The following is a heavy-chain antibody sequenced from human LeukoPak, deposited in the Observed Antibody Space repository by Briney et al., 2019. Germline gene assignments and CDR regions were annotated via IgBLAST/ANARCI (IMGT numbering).Heavy chain of an antibody. CDR3: VRSRAASLGYFDY. V-gene: IGHV3-43D*03. D-gene: IGHD7-27*01. J-gene: IGHJ4*02. CDR2: SSWIGGST. Sequence: GSLRLSCAASGFIFNNYGLVWVRQVPGKGLEWLAFSSWIGGSTDYVDSVKGRFSISRDNIKNSLYLEMSSLRPEDTALYYCVRSRAASLGYFDYWGQGTLVTVSS. CDR1: GFIFNNYG.